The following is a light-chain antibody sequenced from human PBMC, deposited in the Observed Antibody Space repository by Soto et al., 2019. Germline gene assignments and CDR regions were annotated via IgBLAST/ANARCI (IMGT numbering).Light chain of an antibody. CDR1: QSLLHSNGYNC. V-gene: IGKV2-28*01. Sequence: DLVMTQSPLSLPVTPGEPASISCRSSQSLLHSNGYNCLDWYLQKPGQSPQLLIYLGSNRASGVPDRFSGSGSGTDFTLKISRVEAEDVGVYYCMQTLQTPLTFGQGTKVEIK. CDR3: MQTLQTPLT. CDR2: LGS. J-gene: IGKJ1*01.